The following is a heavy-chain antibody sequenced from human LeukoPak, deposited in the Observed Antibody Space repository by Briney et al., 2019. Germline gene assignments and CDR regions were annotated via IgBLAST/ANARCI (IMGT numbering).Heavy chain of an antibody. CDR2: INPNSGGT. CDR3: ASTSIAVAGTGGDY. CDR1: GYTFTGYY. J-gene: IGHJ4*02. Sequence: ASVKVSCKASGYTFTGYYMHWVRQAPGQGLEWMGWINPNSGGTNYAQKFQGRVTITRDTSISTAYMELSRLRSDDTAVYYCASTSIAVAGTGGDYWGQGTLVTVSS. V-gene: IGHV1-2*02. D-gene: IGHD6-19*01.